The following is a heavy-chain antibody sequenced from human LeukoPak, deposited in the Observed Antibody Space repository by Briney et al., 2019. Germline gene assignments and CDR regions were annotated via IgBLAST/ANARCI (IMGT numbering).Heavy chain of an antibody. D-gene: IGHD3-10*01. CDR1: GGTFGSYG. J-gene: IGHJ6*02. V-gene: IGHV1-69*13. CDR3: ARGSGTITMVRGVFYGMDV. Sequence: SVKVSCKASGGTFGSYGISWVRQAPGQGLEWMGGIIPIFGTPNYARKFQGRVTITADESTSTAYMELSSLRSEDTAVYYCARGSGTITMVRGVFYGMDVWGQGTTVTVSS. CDR2: IIPIFGTP.